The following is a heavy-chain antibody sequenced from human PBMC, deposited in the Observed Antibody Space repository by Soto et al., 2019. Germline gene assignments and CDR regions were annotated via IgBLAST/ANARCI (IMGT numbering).Heavy chain of an antibody. CDR3: ARDHKEAFDI. Sequence: SETLSLTCTVSGGTISSYFLNWIRQAPGKGLEWIGYMYFNESTNYNPSLKSRVTISLDTSKSLFSLKLNSVTAADTAVYYCARDHKEAFDIWGQGTLVTVSS. J-gene: IGHJ3*02. V-gene: IGHV4-59*01. CDR2: MYFNEST. CDR1: GGTISSYF.